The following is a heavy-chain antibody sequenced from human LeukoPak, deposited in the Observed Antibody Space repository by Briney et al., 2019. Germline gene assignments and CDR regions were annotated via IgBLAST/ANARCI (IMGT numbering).Heavy chain of an antibody. CDR1: GFTVSSNY. J-gene: IGHJ4*02. Sequence: GGSLRLSCAASGFTVSSNYMSWVRQAPGKGLEWVSVIYSGGSTYYADSVKGRSTISRDNSKNTLYLQMNSLRAEDTAVYYCARGALLYYFDYWGQGTLVTVSS. CDR2: IYSGGST. D-gene: IGHD2-21*01. CDR3: ARGALLYYFDY. V-gene: IGHV3-53*01.